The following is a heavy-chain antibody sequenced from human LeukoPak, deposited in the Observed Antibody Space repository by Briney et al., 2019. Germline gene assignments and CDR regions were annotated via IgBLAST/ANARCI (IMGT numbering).Heavy chain of an antibody. CDR3: ARQHYYDSSDYYNPRFDY. J-gene: IGHJ4*02. D-gene: IGHD3-22*01. CDR2: IYYSGST. Sequence: SETLSLTCTVSGGSISTTNYYWGWIRQPPGEGLEWIGTIYYSGSTYYNPSLKSRVTISVDTSKNQFSLKLNSVTAADTAVYFCARQHYYDSSDYYNPRFDYWGQGTLVTVSS. V-gene: IGHV4-39*01. CDR1: GGSISTTNYY.